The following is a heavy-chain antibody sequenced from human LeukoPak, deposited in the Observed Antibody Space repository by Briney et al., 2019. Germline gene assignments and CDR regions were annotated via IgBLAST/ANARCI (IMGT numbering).Heavy chain of an antibody. CDR1: GDSINSNY. CDR3: ARLLAGCPGGRCRAHFDY. D-gene: IGHD2-15*01. V-gene: IGHV4-59*01. Sequence: SETLSLXCSVSGDSINSNYWSWMRQPPGKGLEWIGYIYYGGSTNYNPSLKSRVSMSVDTSKNQFSLNLSSVTAADTAVYYCARLLAGCPGGRCRAHFDYWGQGTLVTVSS. CDR2: IYYGGST. J-gene: IGHJ4*02.